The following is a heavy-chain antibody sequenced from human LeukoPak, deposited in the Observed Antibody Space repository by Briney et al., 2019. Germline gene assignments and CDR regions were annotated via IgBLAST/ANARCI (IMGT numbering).Heavy chain of an antibody. CDR3: ASRKTYYYDSSGFS. CDR2: FDPEDGET. J-gene: IGHJ5*02. V-gene: IGHV1-24*01. CDR1: GYTLTELS. Sequence: ASVKVSCKVSGYTLTELSMHWVRQAPGKGLEWMGGFDPEDGETIYAQKFQGRVTMTEDTSTDTAYMELSSLRSEDTAVYYCASRKTYYYDSSGFSWGQGTLVTVSS. D-gene: IGHD3-22*01.